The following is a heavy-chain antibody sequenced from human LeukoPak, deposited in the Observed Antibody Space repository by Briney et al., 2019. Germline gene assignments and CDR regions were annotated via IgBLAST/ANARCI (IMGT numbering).Heavy chain of an antibody. CDR3: ARIPPDEGWFDP. D-gene: IGHD2-2*02. V-gene: IGHV4-61*02. J-gene: IGHJ5*02. Sequence: PSETLSLTCTVSGGSISSASYYWSWIRQPAGKGLEWIGRFYTSGTTNYNPSLKSRVTISVDTSKNQFSLKLSSVTALDTAVYYCARIPPDEGWFDPWGQGTLVTVSS. CDR1: GGSISSASYY. CDR2: FYTSGTT.